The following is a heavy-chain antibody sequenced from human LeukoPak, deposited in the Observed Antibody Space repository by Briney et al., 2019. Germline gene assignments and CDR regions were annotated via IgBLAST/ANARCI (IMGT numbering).Heavy chain of an antibody. V-gene: IGHV3-23*01. CDR1: AFTFSSYA. CDR2: ISGSGGNT. Sequence: GGSLRLSCAASAFTFSSYAISWVRQAPGKGLEWVSTISGSGGNTYYADSVKGRFTISRDNSKNTLYLQMNTLRAEDTAVYYCAKDGVVGATDYFDYWGQGALVTVSS. CDR3: AKDGVVGATDYFDY. D-gene: IGHD1-26*01. J-gene: IGHJ4*02.